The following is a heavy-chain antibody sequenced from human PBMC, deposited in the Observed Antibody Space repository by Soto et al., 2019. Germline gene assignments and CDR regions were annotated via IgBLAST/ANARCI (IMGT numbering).Heavy chain of an antibody. CDR2: ISGSGGST. V-gene: IGHV3-23*01. CDR3: ANPPPTMESTIYYYYGMDV. D-gene: IGHD1-26*01. CDR1: GFTFSNYA. Sequence: GGSLRLSCAASGFTFSNYAMTWVRQAPGKGLEWVSAISGSGGSTYYADSVKGRFTISRDNSKNTLYLQMDSLRAEDTTVYYCANPPPTMESTIYYYYGMDVWGQGTTVTVSS. J-gene: IGHJ6*02.